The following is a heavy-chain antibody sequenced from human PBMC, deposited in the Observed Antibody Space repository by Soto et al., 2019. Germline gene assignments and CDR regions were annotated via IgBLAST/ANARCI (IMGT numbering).Heavy chain of an antibody. J-gene: IGHJ5*01. Sequence: SETLSLTCAVSGGSISSGGYSWSWIRQPPGKGLEWIGYIYHSGSTYYNPSLKSRVTISVDRSKNQFSLKLSSVTAADTAVYYCASESQLGSGGECYSLGWFDFCAKRILVTV. V-gene: IGHV4-30-2*01. CDR3: ASESQLGSGGECYSLGWFDF. D-gene: IGHD2-21*01. CDR1: GGSISSGGYS. CDR2: IYHSGST.